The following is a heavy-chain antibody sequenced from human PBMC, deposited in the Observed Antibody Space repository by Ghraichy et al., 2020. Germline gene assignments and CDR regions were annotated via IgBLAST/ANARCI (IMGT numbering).Heavy chain of an antibody. CDR3: ARGWLRHSFVGALFDY. J-gene: IGHJ4*02. CDR2: INHSGST. CDR1: GGSFSGYY. V-gene: IGHV4-34*01. D-gene: IGHD5-12*01. Sequence: SETLSLTCAVYGGSFSGYYWSWIRQPPGKGLEWIGEINHSGSTNYNPSLKSRVTISVDTSKNQFSLKLSSVTAADTAVYYCARGWLRHSFVGALFDYWGQGTLVTVSS.